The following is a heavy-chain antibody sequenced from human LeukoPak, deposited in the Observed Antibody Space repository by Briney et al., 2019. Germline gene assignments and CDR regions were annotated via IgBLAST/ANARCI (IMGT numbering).Heavy chain of an antibody. D-gene: IGHD6-19*01. CDR3: ARDWGIAEA. CDR2: ISSSGSTI. V-gene: IGHV3-48*03. J-gene: IGHJ4*02. Sequence: GGSLRLSCAASGFTFSSYALSWVRQAPGRGLEWVSYISSSGSTIYYADSVKGRFTISRDNAKNSLYLQMNSLRAEDTAVYYCARDWGIAEAWGQGTLVTVSS. CDR1: GFTFSSYA.